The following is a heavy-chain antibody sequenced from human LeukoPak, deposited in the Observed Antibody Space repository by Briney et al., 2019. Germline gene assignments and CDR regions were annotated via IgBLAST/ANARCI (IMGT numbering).Heavy chain of an antibody. CDR2: ISSTLVTT. J-gene: IGHJ4*02. V-gene: IGHV3-11*01. CDR1: GFIFSDYY. D-gene: IGHD1-20*01. CDR3: ARSVYNWNDVDY. Sequence: PGGSLRLSCAASGFIFSDYYMSWIRQAPGKGLEWVSYISSTLVTTYYADSVKGRFTISRDSAKNSLYLQMNSLRAEDTAVYYCARSVYNWNDVDYWGQGTLVTVSS.